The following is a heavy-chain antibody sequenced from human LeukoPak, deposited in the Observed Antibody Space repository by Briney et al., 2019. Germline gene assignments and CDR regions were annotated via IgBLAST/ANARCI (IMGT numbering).Heavy chain of an antibody. CDR1: GGSISSYY. CDR3: ARELWFGENWFDP. J-gene: IGHJ5*02. V-gene: IGHV4-59*01. CDR2: IYYSGST. D-gene: IGHD3-10*01. Sequence: SETLSLTCTVSGGSISSYYWSWIRQPPGKGLEWIGYIYYSGSTSYNPSLKSRVTISVDTSKNQFSLKLSSVTAADTAVYYCARELWFGENWFDPWGQGTLVTVSS.